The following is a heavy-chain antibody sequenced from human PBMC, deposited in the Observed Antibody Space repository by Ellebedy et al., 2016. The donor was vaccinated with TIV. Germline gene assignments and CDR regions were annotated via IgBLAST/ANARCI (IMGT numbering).Heavy chain of an antibody. CDR2: INPNSGGT. V-gene: IGHV1-2*04. D-gene: IGHD3-10*01. J-gene: IGHJ3*02. Sequence: AASVKVSCKASGYTFTSYFMHWVRQAPGQGLEWMGWINPNSGGTNYAQKFQGWVTMTRDTSISTAYMELSRLRSDDTAVYYCARTSRGSGRGGAFDIWGQGTMVTVSS. CDR3: ARTSRGSGRGGAFDI. CDR1: GYTFTSYF.